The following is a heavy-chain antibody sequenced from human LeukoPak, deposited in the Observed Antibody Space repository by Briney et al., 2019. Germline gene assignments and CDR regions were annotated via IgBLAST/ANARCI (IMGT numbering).Heavy chain of an antibody. D-gene: IGHD7-27*01. CDR2: IIPILGIA. J-gene: IGHJ6*02. Sequence: IIPILGIANYAQKFQGRVTITADKSTSTAYMELSSLRSEDTAVYYCARAPGDGYYCYGMDVWGQGTTVTVSS. V-gene: IGHV1-69*04. CDR3: ARAPGDGYYCYGMDV.